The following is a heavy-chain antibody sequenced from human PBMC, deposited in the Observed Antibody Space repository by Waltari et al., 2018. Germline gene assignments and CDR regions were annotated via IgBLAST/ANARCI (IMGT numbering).Heavy chain of an antibody. V-gene: IGHV1-69*04. CDR1: GGTFSSYA. D-gene: IGHD6-13*01. J-gene: IGHJ5*02. Sequence: QVQLVQSGAEVKKPGSSVKVSCKASGGTFSSYAISWVRQAPGQELRWMGGSLPILVIANDAQKFTGRVVITADESTSTAYMELRSLRSEDTAVYYCARVIAAADPTPPFDPWGQGTLVTVSS. CDR3: ARVIAAADPTPPFDP. CDR2: SLPILVIA.